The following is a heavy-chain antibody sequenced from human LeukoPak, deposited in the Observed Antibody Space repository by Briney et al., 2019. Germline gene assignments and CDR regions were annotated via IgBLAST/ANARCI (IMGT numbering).Heavy chain of an antibody. CDR1: GVYISSYY. Sequence: SETLSLTCTVYGVYISSYYWSWIRQRAGKGLEWIGRIYTSGSTNYNPCLKSRVTMSVDTSKNQFSLKLSSVTAADTAVYYCARGRTEGVLEHSSSWSYYYYGMDVWGQGNTFTVSS. V-gene: IGHV4-4*07. J-gene: IGHJ6*02. CDR2: IYTSGST. CDR3: ARGRTEGVLEHSSSWSYYYYGMDV. D-gene: IGHD6-13*01.